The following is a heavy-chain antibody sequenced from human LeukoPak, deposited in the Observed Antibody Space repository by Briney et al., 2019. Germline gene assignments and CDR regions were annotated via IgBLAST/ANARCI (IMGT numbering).Heavy chain of an antibody. V-gene: IGHV4-39*07. Sequence: SETLSLTCTVSGGSISSSSYYWGWIRQPPGKGLEWIGSMYSSGSTYYNPSLKSRVTISVDTSKNQFSLNLSSLTAADTAVYYCARMEGYGYSGHTEYWGQGTLVTVSS. D-gene: IGHD5-18*01. J-gene: IGHJ4*02. CDR2: MYSSGST. CDR1: GGSISSSSYY. CDR3: ARMEGYGYSGHTEY.